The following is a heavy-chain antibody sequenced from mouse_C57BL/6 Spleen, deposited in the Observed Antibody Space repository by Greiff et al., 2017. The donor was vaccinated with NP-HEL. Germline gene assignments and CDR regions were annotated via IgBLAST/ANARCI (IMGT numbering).Heavy chain of an antibody. D-gene: IGHD2-3*01. V-gene: IGHV5-17*01. J-gene: IGHJ2*01. Sequence: EVKLVESGGGLVKPGGSLKLSCAASGFTFSDYGMHWVRQAPEKGLEWVAYISSGSSTIYYADTVKGRFTISRDNAKNTLFLQMTSLRSEDTAMYYCASEGYDGYYNYWGQGTTLTVSS. CDR2: ISSGSSTI. CDR3: ASEGYDGYYNY. CDR1: GFTFSDYG.